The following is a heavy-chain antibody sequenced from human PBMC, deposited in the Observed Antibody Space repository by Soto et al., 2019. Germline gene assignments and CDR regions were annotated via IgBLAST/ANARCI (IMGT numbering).Heavy chain of an antibody. D-gene: IGHD6-13*01. CDR3: ARDVAAADP. J-gene: IGHJ5*02. CDR2: INAGNGNT. Sequence: QVQLVQSGAEVKKPGASVKVSCKASGYTFTSYAMHWVRQAPGQRLEWMGWINAGNGNTKYSQKFQGRVTITKDTSASPAYMELSRLRSEATAVYYCARDVAAADPWGQGTLVTVSS. V-gene: IGHV1-3*01. CDR1: GYTFTSYA.